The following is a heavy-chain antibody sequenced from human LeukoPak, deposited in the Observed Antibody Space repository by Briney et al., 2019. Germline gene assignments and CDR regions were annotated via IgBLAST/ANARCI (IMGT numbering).Heavy chain of an antibody. Sequence: SETLSLTCTVSGGSTSSYYWSWIRQPPGKGLEWIGYIYYSGSTNYNPSLKSRVTISVDTSKNQFSLKLSSVTAADTAVYYCAATQRYSFDYWGQGTLVTVSS. J-gene: IGHJ4*02. CDR2: IYYSGST. V-gene: IGHV4-59*01. CDR3: AATQRYSFDY. D-gene: IGHD2-15*01. CDR1: GGSTSSYY.